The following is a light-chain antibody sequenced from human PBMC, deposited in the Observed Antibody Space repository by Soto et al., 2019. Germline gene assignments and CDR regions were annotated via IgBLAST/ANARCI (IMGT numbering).Light chain of an antibody. V-gene: IGKV3-15*01. Sequence: EMVMTQSPATPSMSPGERATLSCRASQSVSSNLAWYQQKPGQAPRLLIYGASTRAGGIPARFSGSGSGTEFTLTISSLQSEDVGVYFCQQYHMWPLTSGGGTKVEI. J-gene: IGKJ4*01. CDR1: QSVSSN. CDR3: QQYHMWPLT. CDR2: GAS.